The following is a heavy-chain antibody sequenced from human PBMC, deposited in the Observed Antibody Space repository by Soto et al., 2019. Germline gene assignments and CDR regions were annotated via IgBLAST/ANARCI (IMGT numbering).Heavy chain of an antibody. D-gene: IGHD3-3*01. CDR1: GFTFSSYA. CDR3: AKATPVLRFLEWLSIAFDY. Sequence: EVQLLESGGGLVQPGGSLRLSCAASGFTFSSYAMSWVRQAPGKGLEWVSAISGSGGSTYYADSVKGRFTISRDNSKNTLYLQMNSLRAEDTAVYYCAKATPVLRFLEWLSIAFDYWGQGTLVTVSS. CDR2: ISGSGGST. J-gene: IGHJ4*02. V-gene: IGHV3-23*01.